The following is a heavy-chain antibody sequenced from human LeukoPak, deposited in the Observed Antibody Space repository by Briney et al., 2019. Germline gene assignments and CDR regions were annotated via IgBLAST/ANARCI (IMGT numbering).Heavy chain of an antibody. Sequence: GASVKVSCKASGYTFTSYYMHWVRQAPGQGLEWMGGIIPIFGTANYAQKFQGRVTITADESTSTAYMELSSLRSEDTAVYYCARVRYGKSAPYYYYMDVWGKGTTVTVSS. CDR2: IIPIFGTA. V-gene: IGHV1-69*13. CDR1: GYTFTSYY. J-gene: IGHJ6*03. D-gene: IGHD4-17*01. CDR3: ARVRYGKSAPYYYYMDV.